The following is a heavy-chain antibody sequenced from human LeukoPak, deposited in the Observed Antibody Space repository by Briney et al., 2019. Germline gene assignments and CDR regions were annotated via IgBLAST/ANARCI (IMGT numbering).Heavy chain of an antibody. CDR3: ARDYSNYAYYYCGMDV. CDR2: INHSGST. V-gene: IGHV4-34*01. Sequence: SETLSLTCAVYGGSFSGYYWSWIRQPPGKGLEWIGEINHSGSTNYNPSLKSRVTISVDTSKNQFSLKLSSVTAADTAVYYCARDYSNYAYYYCGMDVWGQGTTVTVSS. CDR1: GGSFSGYY. D-gene: IGHD4-11*01. J-gene: IGHJ6*02.